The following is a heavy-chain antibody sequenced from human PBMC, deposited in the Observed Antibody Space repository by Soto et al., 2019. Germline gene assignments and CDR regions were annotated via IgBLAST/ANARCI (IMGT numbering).Heavy chain of an antibody. CDR3: ARSHIVVVPAAMDY. CDR1: GFTFSSYG. D-gene: IGHD2-2*01. J-gene: IGHJ4*02. Sequence: RLSCAASGFTFSSYGMHWVRQAPGKGLEWVAVIWYDGSNKYYADSVKGRFTISRDNSKNTLYLQMNSLRAEDTAVYYCARSHIVVVPAAMDYWGQGTLVTVSS. V-gene: IGHV3-33*01. CDR2: IWYDGSNK.